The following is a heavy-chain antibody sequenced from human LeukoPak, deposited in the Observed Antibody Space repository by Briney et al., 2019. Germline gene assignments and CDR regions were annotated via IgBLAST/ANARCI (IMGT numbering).Heavy chain of an antibody. CDR2: NYYSGST. CDR1: GGSISSYY. Sequence: SETLSLTCIVSGGSISSYYWSWIRQPPGKGLEWIGYNYYSGSTNYNPSLKSRVTISVDTSKNQFSLKLSSVTAADTAVYYCARDGIVGATGEFDYWGHGTLVTVSS. V-gene: IGHV4-59*01. J-gene: IGHJ4*01. D-gene: IGHD1-26*01. CDR3: ARDGIVGATGEFDY.